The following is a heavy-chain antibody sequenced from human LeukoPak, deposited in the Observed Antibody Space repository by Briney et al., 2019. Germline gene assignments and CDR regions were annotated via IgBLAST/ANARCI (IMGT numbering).Heavy chain of an antibody. CDR2: IYYSGST. CDR1: GGSISSGGYY. J-gene: IGHJ2*01. CDR3: ARDPNYYDSSGQNWYFDL. Sequence: PSETLSLTCTVSGGSISSGGYYWSWIRQHPGKGLEWIGYIYYSGSTYYNPSLKSRVTISGDTSKNQFSLKLSSVTAADTAVYYCARDPNYYDSSGQNWYFDLWGRGTLVTVSS. V-gene: IGHV4-31*03. D-gene: IGHD3-22*01.